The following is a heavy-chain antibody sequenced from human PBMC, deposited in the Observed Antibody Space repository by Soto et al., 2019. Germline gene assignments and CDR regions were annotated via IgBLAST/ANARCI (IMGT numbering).Heavy chain of an antibody. V-gene: IGHV3-9*01. CDR1: GFTCDDYT. CDR2: ISWSGNNV. CDR3: VKGLNIDYNSARFYFDY. J-gene: IGHJ4*02. Sequence: SLRLSCAASGFTCDDYTMHWVWQTTGKGLEWVSSISWSGNNVDYRDSVKGRFTISRDNAKNSLYLHMNSLRVEDTALYYCVKGLNIDYNSARFYFDYWGQGTAVTAPQ. D-gene: IGHD6-19*01.